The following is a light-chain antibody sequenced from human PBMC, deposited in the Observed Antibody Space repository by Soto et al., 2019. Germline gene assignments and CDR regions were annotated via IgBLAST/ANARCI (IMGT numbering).Light chain of an antibody. CDR1: SSNIGAGYD. CDR2: ANI. J-gene: IGLJ1*01. CDR3: QSYDSTLSARYV. Sequence: QSVLTQPPSVSGVPGQRVTISCTGSSSNIGAGYDVHWYQQRPGAAPKLLISANINRPSGVPDRFSGSKSGTSASLAITGLQADDEGDYYCQSYDSTLSARYVFGTGTKVTVL. V-gene: IGLV1-40*01.